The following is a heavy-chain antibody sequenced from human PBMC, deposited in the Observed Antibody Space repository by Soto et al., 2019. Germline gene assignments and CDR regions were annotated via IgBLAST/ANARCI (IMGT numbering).Heavy chain of an antibody. CDR3: ARGSTYDFWSGYYPSDYYYGMDV. Sequence: QVQLVQSGAEVKKPGSSVKVSCKASGGTFSSYAISWVRQAPGQGLEWMGGIIPIFGTANYAQKFQGRVTITADESTSTAYMELSSLRSEDTAVYYCARGSTYDFWSGYYPSDYYYGMDVWGQGTTVTVSS. CDR1: GGTFSSYA. V-gene: IGHV1-69*01. CDR2: IIPIFGTA. J-gene: IGHJ6*02. D-gene: IGHD3-3*01.